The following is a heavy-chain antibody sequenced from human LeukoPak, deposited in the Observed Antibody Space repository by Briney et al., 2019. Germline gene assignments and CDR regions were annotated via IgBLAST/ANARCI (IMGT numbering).Heavy chain of an antibody. CDR3: ARAPSGYYDY. V-gene: IGHV3-48*04. D-gene: IGHD3-22*01. CDR1: GFTFSSYT. Sequence: GGSLRLSCAASGFTFSSYTMNWVRQAPGKGLEWVSYISSSGSTIYYADSVKGRFTISRDNAKNSLYLQMNSLRAEDTAVYYCARAPSGYYDYWGQGTLVTVSS. J-gene: IGHJ4*02. CDR2: ISSSGSTI.